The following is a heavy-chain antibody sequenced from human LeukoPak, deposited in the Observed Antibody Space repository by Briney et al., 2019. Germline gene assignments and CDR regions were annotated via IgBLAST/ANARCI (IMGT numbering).Heavy chain of an antibody. Sequence: ASVKVSCKASGYTFTSYGISWVRQAPGQGLEWMGWISAYNGNTNYAQKLQGRVTMTTDTSTSTAYMELRSLRSDDTAVYYCARDLGGITMVRGVIGNWLDPWGQGTLVTVSS. V-gene: IGHV1-18*04. D-gene: IGHD3-10*01. J-gene: IGHJ5*02. CDR3: ARDLGGITMVRGVIGNWLDP. CDR2: ISAYNGNT. CDR1: GYTFTSYG.